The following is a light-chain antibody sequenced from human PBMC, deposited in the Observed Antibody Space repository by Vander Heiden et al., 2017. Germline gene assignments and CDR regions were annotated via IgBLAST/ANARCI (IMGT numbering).Light chain of an antibody. J-gene: IGLJ2*01. CDR3: SSYTSSWVV. CDR2: EVS. CDR1: SSDVGGYNY. Sequence: QSALTQPASVSGSPGQSITISCTGTSSDVGGYNYVSWYQQHPGKAPKLMIYEVSNRPSGVSNRFSGSKSGSTASLTISGLQAEDDADYYYSSYTSSWVVFGGGTKL. V-gene: IGLV2-14*01.